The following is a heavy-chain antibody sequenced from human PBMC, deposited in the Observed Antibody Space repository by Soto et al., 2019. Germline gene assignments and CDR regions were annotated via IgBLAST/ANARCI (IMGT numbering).Heavy chain of an antibody. J-gene: IGHJ5*02. Sequence: PGGSLRLSCTALTGYAMSLVRRGPGKGLEWMSTISPTGNTHYADSVEGRFTISRDDSKNTFYLQMNNLRADDTGVYYCAKDTSPGHAHXWGQGTMVTVSX. V-gene: IGHV3-23*01. CDR1: TGYA. CDR3: AKDTSPGHAHX. CDR2: ISPTGNT.